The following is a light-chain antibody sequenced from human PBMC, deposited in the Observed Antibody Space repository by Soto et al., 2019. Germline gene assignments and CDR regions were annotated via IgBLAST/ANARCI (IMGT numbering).Light chain of an antibody. Sequence: SALTQPPSASGSPGQSVTISCTGTSSDVGAYNYVSWYQQYPGKAPKLLIYEVSKRPSGVPDRFSGSKSGKTASLTVSRLQPDDEADYHCTSYAGSTIWVFGGGTKLTVL. CDR3: TSYAGSTIWV. CDR2: EVS. V-gene: IGLV2-8*01. CDR1: SSDVGAYNY. J-gene: IGLJ3*02.